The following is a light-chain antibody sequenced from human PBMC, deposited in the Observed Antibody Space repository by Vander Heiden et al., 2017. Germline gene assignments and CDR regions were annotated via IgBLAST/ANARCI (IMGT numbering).Light chain of an antibody. J-gene: IGLJ2*01. V-gene: IGLV1-44*01. CDR1: SSNIGSYT. CDR2: TNN. Sequence: QSVLTQPPSASGTPGQRVTFPCSGISSNIGSYTVNWYQQLPGTGPKLLIYTNNQRPSGVPDRFSGSKSGTSASLAISGLQSEDEADYHCAAWDDTLNGVVFGGGTKLSVL. CDR3: AAWDDTLNGVV.